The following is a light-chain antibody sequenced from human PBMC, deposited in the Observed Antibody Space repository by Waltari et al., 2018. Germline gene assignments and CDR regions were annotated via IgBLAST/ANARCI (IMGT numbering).Light chain of an antibody. J-gene: IGLJ2*01. V-gene: IGLV3-19*01. CDR2: DKN. CDR1: ILRTYY. Sequence: SSELTQDPAVSVALGQTVRISCQVDILRTYYPNWCQQKPGQAPILVIYDKNNRPSGIPDRFSAASSGDIASFTITGAQAEDEAVYYCGSRDSNGDVIFGGGTKLTVL. CDR3: GSRDSNGDVI.